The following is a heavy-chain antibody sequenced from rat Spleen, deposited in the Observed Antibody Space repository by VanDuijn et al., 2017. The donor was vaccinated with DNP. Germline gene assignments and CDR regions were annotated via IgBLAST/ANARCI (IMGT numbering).Heavy chain of an antibody. J-gene: IGHJ3*01. CDR1: GITFSDHN. CDR2: ISYDGSDT. Sequence: EVQLVESGGGLVQPGRSLKLSCAVSGITFSDHNMAWVRQGPKKSLEWVATISYDGSDTYYRDFVKGRFTISRDNAKSTLYLQMDSLRSEDTATYYCTRAEVTYYYGWFAYWGQGTLVIVSS. D-gene: IGHD1-1*01. CDR3: TRAEVTYYYGWFAY. V-gene: IGHV5-7*01.